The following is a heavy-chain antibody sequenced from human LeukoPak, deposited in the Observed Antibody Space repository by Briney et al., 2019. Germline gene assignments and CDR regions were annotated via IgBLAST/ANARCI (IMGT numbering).Heavy chain of an antibody. CDR2: ISAYNGHT. V-gene: IGHV1-18*01. Sequence: ASVKVSCKASGYIFTNYGLIWVRRAPGQGLEWMGWISAYNGHTKYAQKLQGRVTMTIDTSTTTASMELRSLRSDDTAVYCCARLPHRLVVATAMYWFDPWGQGTLVTVSS. D-gene: IGHD2-2*01. CDR3: ARLPHRLVVATAMYWFDP. CDR1: GYIFTNYG. J-gene: IGHJ5*02.